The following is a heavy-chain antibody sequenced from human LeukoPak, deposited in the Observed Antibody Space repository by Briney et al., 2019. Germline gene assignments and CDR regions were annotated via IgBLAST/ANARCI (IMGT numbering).Heavy chain of an antibody. V-gene: IGHV3-48*02. J-gene: IGHJ6*02. Sequence: GGSLRLSCAASGFTFSSYSMNWVRQAPGKGLEWISYISGSSKIIHWAGSLKGRFTISRDNAKNSLYLQMNSMRDEDPAVYYCARDYSSSGSFFGYYYGMDVWGQGTTVTVSS. CDR3: ARDYSSSGSFFGYYYGMDV. CDR2: ISGSSKII. CDR1: GFTFSSYS. D-gene: IGHD1-26*01.